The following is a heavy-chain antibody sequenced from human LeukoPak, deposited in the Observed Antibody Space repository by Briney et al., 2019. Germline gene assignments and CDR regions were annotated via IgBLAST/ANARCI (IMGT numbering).Heavy chain of an antibody. J-gene: IGHJ4*02. Sequence: GGSLRLSCAASGFTVSSKYMNWVRQAPGKGLEWVSIIYSGGTTNYADSVKGRFAISRDNSKNTLYLQMNSLRAEDTAVYYCAREYYDSGTYYFDYWGQGTLVTVSS. CDR1: GFTVSSKY. CDR3: AREYYDSGTYYFDY. CDR2: IYSGGTT. D-gene: IGHD3-10*01. V-gene: IGHV3-53*01.